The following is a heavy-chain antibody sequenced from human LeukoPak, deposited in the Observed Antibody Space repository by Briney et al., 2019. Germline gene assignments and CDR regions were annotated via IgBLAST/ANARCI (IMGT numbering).Heavy chain of an antibody. V-gene: IGHV3-23*01. J-gene: IGHJ5*02. D-gene: IGHD2-15*01. CDR1: GFTFSSYA. CDR3: ARASRQYCSGGSCYGFDP. Sequence: GGSLRLSCAASGFTFSSYAMSWVRQAPGKGLEWVSAISGSGGSTYYADSVKGRFTISRDNSKNTLYLQMNSLRAEDTAVYYCARASRQYCSGGSCYGFDPWGQGTLVTVSS. CDR2: ISGSGGST.